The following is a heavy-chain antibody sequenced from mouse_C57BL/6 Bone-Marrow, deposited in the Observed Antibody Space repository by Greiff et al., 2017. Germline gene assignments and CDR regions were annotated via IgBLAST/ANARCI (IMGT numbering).Heavy chain of an antibody. D-gene: IGHD1-1*01. CDR2: ISSGGSYT. CDR3: ARHLYYYGSADY. J-gene: IGHJ2*01. CDR1: GFTFSSYG. V-gene: IGHV5-6*02. Sequence: DVMLVESGGDLVKPGGSLKLSCAASGFTFSSYGMSWVRQTPDKRLEWVATISSGGSYTYYPDSVKGRFTISRDNAKNTLYLQMSSLKSEDTAMYYCARHLYYYGSADYWGQGTTLTVSS.